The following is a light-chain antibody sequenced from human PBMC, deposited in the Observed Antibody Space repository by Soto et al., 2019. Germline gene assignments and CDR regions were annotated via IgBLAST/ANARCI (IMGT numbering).Light chain of an antibody. V-gene: IGKV1-33*01. CDR3: QQYNNWPPSII. Sequence: DIQMTQSPSSLFASVGDRVTITCQATQDINIYLNWYQQKPGKAPNLLIYDASNLEIGVPSRFSGSGSGTHFTFTISSLQTEDIGVYYCQQYNNWPPSIIFGQGTRLEIK. CDR2: DAS. J-gene: IGKJ5*01. CDR1: QDINIY.